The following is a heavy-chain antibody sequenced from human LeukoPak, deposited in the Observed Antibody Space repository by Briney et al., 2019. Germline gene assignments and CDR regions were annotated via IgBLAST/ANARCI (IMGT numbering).Heavy chain of an antibody. CDR2: IYHSGST. J-gene: IGHJ4*02. Sequence: SENLSLTCTVSGYSISSGYYWGWIRRPPGKGREWIGIIYHSGSTYYNPSLKSRVTISVDTSKNQFSLKLSSVTAADTAVYYCARKTIFGVVIAPSFDYWGQGTLVTVSS. D-gene: IGHD3-3*01. V-gene: IGHV4-38-2*02. CDR3: ARKTIFGVVIAPSFDY. CDR1: GYSISSGYY.